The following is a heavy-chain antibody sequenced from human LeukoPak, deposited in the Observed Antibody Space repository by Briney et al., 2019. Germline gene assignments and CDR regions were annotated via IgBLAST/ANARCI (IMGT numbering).Heavy chain of an antibody. D-gene: IGHD5-24*01. CDR3: ASARWDY. CDR2: TYSRSKWYI. J-gene: IGHJ4*02. V-gene: IGHV6-1*01. CDR1: GDSVSSNSAA. Sequence: SQTLSLTCAISGDSVSSNSAAWNWIRQSPSRGLEWLGRTYSRSKWYIDYAVSVKSRITITPDISKNLFSLKLTSVTAADTAMYYCASARWDYWGQGTLVTVSS.